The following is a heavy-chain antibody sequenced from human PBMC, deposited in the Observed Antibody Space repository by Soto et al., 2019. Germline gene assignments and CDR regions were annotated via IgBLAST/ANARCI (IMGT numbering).Heavy chain of an antibody. D-gene: IGHD6-6*01. Sequence: EVQLVESGGGLVQPGGSLRLSCAASGFTVSSNYMSWVRQAPGKGLEWVSVIYSGGSTYYADSVKGRFTNSRHNSKNTLYLQMNSLRAEDTAVYYCARGGYYSSSWDYYYYMDVWGKGTTVTVSS. CDR3: ARGGYYSSSWDYYYYMDV. CDR1: GFTVSSNY. CDR2: IYSGGST. J-gene: IGHJ6*03. V-gene: IGHV3-53*04.